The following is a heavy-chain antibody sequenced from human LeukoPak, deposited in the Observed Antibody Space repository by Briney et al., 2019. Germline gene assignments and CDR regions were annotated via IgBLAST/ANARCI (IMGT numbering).Heavy chain of an antibody. Sequence: GGSLRLSCAASGFTFSNAWMSWVRQAPGKGLEWVGRIKSKTDGGTTDYAAPVKGRFTISRDDSKNTLYLQMNSLKTEDTAVYYCTTVGASKGFRRFDYWGQGTLVTASS. CDR2: IKSKTDGGTT. V-gene: IGHV3-15*01. J-gene: IGHJ4*02. CDR1: GFTFSNAW. D-gene: IGHD3-16*01. CDR3: TTVGASKGFRRFDY.